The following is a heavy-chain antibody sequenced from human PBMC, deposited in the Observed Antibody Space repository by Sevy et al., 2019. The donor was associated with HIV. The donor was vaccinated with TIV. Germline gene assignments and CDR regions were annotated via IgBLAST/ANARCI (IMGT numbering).Heavy chain of an antibody. CDR2: ISSSTRST. CDR1: GFTFKNYA. CDR3: ARVSRRNYYDSSGYYALGY. D-gene: IGHD3-22*01. Sequence: GGSLRLSCAASGFTFKNYAISWVRQAPGKGLEWVSTISSSTRSTYYADSVKGRFTISRDNSKRTLYLQMNSLRAEDTAVYYCARVSRRNYYDSSGYYALGYWGQGTLVTVSS. J-gene: IGHJ4*02. V-gene: IGHV3-23*01.